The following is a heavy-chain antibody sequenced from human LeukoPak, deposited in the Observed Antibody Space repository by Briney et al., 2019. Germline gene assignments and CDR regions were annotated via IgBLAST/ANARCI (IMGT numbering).Heavy chain of an antibody. CDR2: IYYSGRT. CDR3: ARGGNYGDYDGYFDY. D-gene: IGHD4-17*01. V-gene: IGHV4-59*08. Sequence: GTLSLSCTVSVGSISRDNWSSVRDTPRERLWRGGYIYYSGRTNYNTSLRRRVTISVETSKKQISLKLSSVTAADTAVYYCARGGNYGDYDGYFDYWGQGTLVTVSS. J-gene: IGHJ4*02. CDR1: VGSISRDN.